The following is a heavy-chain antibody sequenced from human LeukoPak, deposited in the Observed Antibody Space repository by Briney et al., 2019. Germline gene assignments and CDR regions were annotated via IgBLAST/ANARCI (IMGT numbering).Heavy chain of an antibody. V-gene: IGHV3-23*01. Sequence: PGGSLRLSCAASGFTFSSYAMSWVRQAPGKGLEWVSAISGSGGSTYYADSVKGRFTISRDNSKNTLYLQMNSLRAEDTAVYYCAKSGGRQQLAQTYFDYWGQGTLVTVSS. D-gene: IGHD6-13*01. CDR1: GFTFSSYA. CDR3: AKSGGRQQLAQTYFDY. J-gene: IGHJ4*02. CDR2: ISGSGGST.